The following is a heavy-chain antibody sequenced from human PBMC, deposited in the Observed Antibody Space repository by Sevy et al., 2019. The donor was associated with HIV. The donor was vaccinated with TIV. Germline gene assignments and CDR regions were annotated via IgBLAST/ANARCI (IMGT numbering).Heavy chain of an antibody. CDR3: VKGVTSITLVRGVIRY. D-gene: IGHD3-10*01. Sequence: GGYLRLSCSASGFTFSSYAMHWVRQAPGKGLEYVSAISSNGGSTYYADSVKGRFTISRDNSKNTLYLQMSSLRAEDTAVYYCVKGVTSITLVRGVIRYWGQGTLVIVSS. CDR2: ISSNGGST. V-gene: IGHV3-64D*06. J-gene: IGHJ4*02. CDR1: GFTFSSYA.